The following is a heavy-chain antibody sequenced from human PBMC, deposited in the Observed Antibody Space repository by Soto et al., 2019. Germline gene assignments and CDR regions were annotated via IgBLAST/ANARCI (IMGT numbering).Heavy chain of an antibody. D-gene: IGHD3-16*01. CDR3: VRDLAHMADY. CDR1: GFILNISG. J-gene: IGHJ4*02. V-gene: IGHV3-30*03. Sequence: SPRLCCVSCGFILNISGIYWARQAPGKRLQWVAQILYDGSKKHYADSVRGRFTITRDNSKNTVYLQMDSLRVDDTAMYYCVRDLAHMADYWGQGTLVTVSS. CDR2: ILYDGSKK.